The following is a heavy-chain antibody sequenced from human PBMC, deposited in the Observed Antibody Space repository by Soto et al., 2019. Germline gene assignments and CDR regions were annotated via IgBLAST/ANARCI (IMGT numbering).Heavy chain of an antibody. CDR3: ARGPLTGYYYYGMDV. CDR2: IWYDGSNK. D-gene: IGHD7-27*01. CDR1: GFPFSGYG. V-gene: IGHV3-33*01. Sequence: GGSMILSCAASGFPFSGYGMHWVRKAPGKGLEWVAVIWYDGSNKYYADSVKGRFTISRDNSKNTLYLQMNSLRAEDTAVYYCARGPLTGYYYYGMDVWGQGTTVTVSS. J-gene: IGHJ6*02.